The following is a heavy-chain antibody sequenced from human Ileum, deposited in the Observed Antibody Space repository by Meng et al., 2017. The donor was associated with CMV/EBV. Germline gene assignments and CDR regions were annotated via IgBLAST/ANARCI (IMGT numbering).Heavy chain of an antibody. D-gene: IGHD6-19*01. CDR2: VNSKNTAT. CDR1: GFTFRDYY. J-gene: IGHJ4*02. Sequence: QVKLVQSGAGMKKPGASVKVSCTTSGFTFRDYYIHWVRQAPGQGLEWMGWVNSKNTATNYARKFQGRVSMTRDTSISTAHMELSRLMSDDTAVYYCVRSSGWALFDYWGQGTLVTVSS. CDR3: VRSSGWALFDY. V-gene: IGHV1-2*02.